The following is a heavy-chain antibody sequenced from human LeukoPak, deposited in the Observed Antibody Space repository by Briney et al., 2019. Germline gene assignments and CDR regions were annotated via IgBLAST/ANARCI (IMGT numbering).Heavy chain of an antibody. CDR2: MNPNSGNT. D-gene: IGHD6-19*01. Sequence: ASVKVSCKASGYTFTSYDINWVRQATGQGLEWMGWMNPNSGNTGYAQKFQGRATMTRNTSISTAYMGLSSLRSEDTAVYYCARAGLGGVAVAGRLGYWGQGTLVTVSS. J-gene: IGHJ4*02. CDR3: ARAGLGGVAVAGRLGY. V-gene: IGHV1-8*01. CDR1: GYTFTSYD.